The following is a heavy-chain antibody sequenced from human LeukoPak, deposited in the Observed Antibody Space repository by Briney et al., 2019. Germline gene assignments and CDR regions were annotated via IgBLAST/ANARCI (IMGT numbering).Heavy chain of an antibody. Sequence: GRSLRLSCAASGFTFSDYYMAWIRQAPGKGLKWVSYISGSGTITYYADFLKGRFTISRDNAKNSLFLQMDSLRAEDTAVYYCVRILEGYSYYMDAWGKGTTVIVSS. CDR1: GFTFSDYY. V-gene: IGHV3-11*04. J-gene: IGHJ6*03. CDR2: ISGSGTIT. CDR3: VRILEGYSYYMDA.